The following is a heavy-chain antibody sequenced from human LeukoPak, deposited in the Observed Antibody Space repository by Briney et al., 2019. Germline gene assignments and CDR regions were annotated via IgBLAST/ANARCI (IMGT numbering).Heavy chain of an antibody. Sequence: PSETLSLTCTVSGGSISSYYWSWIRQPPGKGLESIGYIYNSGSTDYTDYNPSLKSRVTISVDSSKNQFSLRLSSVTAADAAVYYCTRSGSGDHLGFWGQGTLVTVSS. CDR2: IYNSGSTDYT. CDR1: GGSISSYY. CDR3: TRSGSGDHLGF. V-gene: IGHV4-59*01. J-gene: IGHJ4*02. D-gene: IGHD4-17*01.